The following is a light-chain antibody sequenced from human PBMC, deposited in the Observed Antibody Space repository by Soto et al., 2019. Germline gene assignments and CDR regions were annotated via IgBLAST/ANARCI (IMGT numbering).Light chain of an antibody. CDR3: QQYNNWLT. V-gene: IGKV3-15*01. CDR1: QSLSSN. Sequence: EIVITQSPATLSVSPGERATLACRASQSLSSNLAWYQQKPGQEPPRLIFGTSTRATGIPARVSGSGSGTEFTLTIISLQSEDFAVYYCQQYNNWLTFGGGTKVEIK. J-gene: IGKJ4*01. CDR2: GTS.